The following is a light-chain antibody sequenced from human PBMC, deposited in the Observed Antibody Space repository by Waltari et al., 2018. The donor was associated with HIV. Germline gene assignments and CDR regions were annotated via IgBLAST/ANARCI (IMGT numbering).Light chain of an antibody. CDR3: SSYTSSSTSHV. J-gene: IGLJ1*01. V-gene: IGLV2-14*01. Sequence: QSALTQPASVSGSPGQSITISCTGTSSDVGVYNYVSWYQQHPGKAPKLMIYEVSNRPSGVSNRISGSKSGNTASLTISGLQAEDEADYYCSSYTSSSTSHVFGTGTKVTVL. CDR1: SSDVGVYNY. CDR2: EVS.